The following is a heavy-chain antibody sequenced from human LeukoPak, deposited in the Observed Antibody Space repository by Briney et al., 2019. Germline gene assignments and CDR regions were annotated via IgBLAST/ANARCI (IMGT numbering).Heavy chain of an antibody. D-gene: IGHD1-26*01. CDR3: ARAKWELRV. CDR1: GFTFGSYW. CDR2: IKQDGSEK. V-gene: IGHV3-7*01. J-gene: IGHJ4*02. Sequence: GGSLSLSGAASGFTFGSYWISWVGQAPGKGLEWVANIKQDGSEKYYVDSVKGRFTISRDNAKNSLYLQMNSLRAEDTAVYYCARAKWELRVWGQGTLVTVSS.